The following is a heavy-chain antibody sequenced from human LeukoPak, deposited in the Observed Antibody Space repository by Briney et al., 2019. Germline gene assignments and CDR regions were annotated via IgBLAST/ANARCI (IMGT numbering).Heavy chain of an antibody. CDR1: GFTFDDYA. Sequence: GGSLRLSCAASGFTFDDYAMHWVRQAPGKGLEWVSGISWNSGSIGYADSVKGRFTISRDNAKNSLYLQMNSLRAEDTALYYCAKAPDIVVVVPAANVDYYFDYWGQGTLVTVSS. CDR3: AKAPDIVVVVPAANVDYYFDY. CDR2: ISWNSGSI. V-gene: IGHV3-9*01. D-gene: IGHD2-2*01. J-gene: IGHJ4*02.